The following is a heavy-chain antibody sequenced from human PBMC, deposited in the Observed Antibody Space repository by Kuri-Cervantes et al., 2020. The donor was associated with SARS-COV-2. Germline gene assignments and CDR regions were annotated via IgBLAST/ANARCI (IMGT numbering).Heavy chain of an antibody. Sequence: GESLKISCAASGFTFSSYAMHWVRQARGKGLEWVAVISYDGSNKYYADSVKGRFTISRDNSKNTLYLQMNSLRAEDTAVYYCARDCAAGIFDYWGQGTLVTVSS. CDR1: GFTFSSYA. D-gene: IGHD1-1*01. CDR3: ARDCAAGIFDY. V-gene: IGHV3-30-3*01. CDR2: ISYDGSNK. J-gene: IGHJ4*02.